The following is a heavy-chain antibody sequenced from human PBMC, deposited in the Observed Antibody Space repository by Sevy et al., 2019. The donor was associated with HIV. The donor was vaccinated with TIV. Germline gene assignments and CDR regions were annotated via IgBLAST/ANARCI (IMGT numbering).Heavy chain of an antibody. D-gene: IGHD1-26*01. CDR2: TNQDGTIT. V-gene: IGHV3-74*01. J-gene: IGHJ4*02. Sequence: GGSLRLSCVASGYSFSTYWRHWVRQVPGKGLVWVSGTNQDGTITNYAVSVKGGFTMSRDNAKNTLYLQMNMPRVEDTGVYYCTRDIGGRAGYWGQGTLVTVSS. CDR1: GYSFSTYW. CDR3: TRDIGGRAGY.